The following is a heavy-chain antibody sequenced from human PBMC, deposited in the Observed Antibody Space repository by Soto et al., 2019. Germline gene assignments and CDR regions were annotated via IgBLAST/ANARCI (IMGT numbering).Heavy chain of an antibody. D-gene: IGHD2-2*02. CDR2: INPNSGGT. Sequence: QVQLVQSGAEVKKPGASVKVSCKASGYTFTGYYMHWVRQAPGQGLEWMGWINPNSGGTNYAQKFQGGVTMTRDTSSSTAYMELSRRRSDDTAVYYCARVRGYCSRTSCYRTYYYWGMDVWGQGTTVTVSS. CDR3: ARVRGYCSRTSCYRTYYYWGMDV. V-gene: IGHV1-2*02. CDR1: GYTFTGYY. J-gene: IGHJ6*02.